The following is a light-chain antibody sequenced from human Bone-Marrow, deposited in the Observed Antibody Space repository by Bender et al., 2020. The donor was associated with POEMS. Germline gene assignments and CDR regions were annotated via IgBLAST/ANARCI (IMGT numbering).Light chain of an antibody. Sequence: QSALTQPASVSGSPGQSVTISCTGTSGDVGSYDFVSWYQMQPGKVPRLLIYEVTQRPSGVSSRFSGSKSGPRASLTISDLQAEDDGDYYGCSYAGSSSPVMFGGGTKLTVL. CDR2: EVT. CDR3: CSYAGSSSPVM. CDR1: SGDVGSYDF. V-gene: IGLV2-23*02. J-gene: IGLJ3*02.